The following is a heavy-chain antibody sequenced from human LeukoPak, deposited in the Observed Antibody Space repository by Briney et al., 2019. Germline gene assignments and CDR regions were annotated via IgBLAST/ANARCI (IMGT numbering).Heavy chain of an antibody. Sequence: SETLSLTCTVSGYSISSGYYWGWIRQPPGKGLEWIGSIYHSGSTYYNPSPKSRVTISVDTSKNQFSLKLSSVTAADTAVYYCASSEGFGNGDYWGQGTLVTVSS. CDR2: IYHSGST. CDR1: GYSISSGYY. J-gene: IGHJ4*02. V-gene: IGHV4-38-2*02. D-gene: IGHD3-10*01. CDR3: ASSEGFGNGDY.